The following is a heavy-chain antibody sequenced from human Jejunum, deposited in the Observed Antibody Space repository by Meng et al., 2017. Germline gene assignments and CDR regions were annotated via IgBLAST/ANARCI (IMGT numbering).Heavy chain of an antibody. J-gene: IGHJ4*02. Sequence: ASVKVSCKTSGYTFTAYYIHWVRQAPGQGLEWMGRINPNSGGTNYAQNFQRGVTMTRDTSISTAYMELSRLRSDDTAVYYCAKEFHDSSGSRAYIDNWGQGTLVTVSS. CDR2: INPNSGGT. CDR1: GYTFTAYY. V-gene: IGHV1-2*06. D-gene: IGHD3-22*01. CDR3: AKEFHDSSGSRAYIDN.